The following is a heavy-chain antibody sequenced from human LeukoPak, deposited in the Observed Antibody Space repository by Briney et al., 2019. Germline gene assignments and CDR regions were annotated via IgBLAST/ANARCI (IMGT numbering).Heavy chain of an antibody. CDR1: GFTVSTNY. CDR2: IYSGGST. V-gene: IGHV3-66*01. CDR3: AKVLSFLSVLFDY. J-gene: IGHJ4*02. D-gene: IGHD1-1*01. Sequence: PGGSLRLSCAASGFTVSTNYMSWVRQAPGKGLEWVSVIYSGGSTYYADSVKGRFTISRDNSKNTLYLQMNSLRAEDTAVYYCAKVLSFLSVLFDYWGQGTLVTVSS.